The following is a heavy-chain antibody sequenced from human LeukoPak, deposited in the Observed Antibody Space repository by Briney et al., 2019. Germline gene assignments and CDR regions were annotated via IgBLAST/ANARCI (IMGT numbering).Heavy chain of an antibody. J-gene: IGHJ3*02. CDR1: GGSISSTYS. CDR2: IYHSGST. D-gene: IGHD3-3*01. Sequence: PSETLSLTCTVSGGSISSTYSWGWIRQPPGKGLEWIGNIYHSGSTNYNPSLKSRITISVDKSKNQFSLKLSSVTAADTAVYYCARERSGSEIFARSFDIWGQGTMVTVSS. CDR3: ARERSGSEIFARSFDI. V-gene: IGHV4-39*07.